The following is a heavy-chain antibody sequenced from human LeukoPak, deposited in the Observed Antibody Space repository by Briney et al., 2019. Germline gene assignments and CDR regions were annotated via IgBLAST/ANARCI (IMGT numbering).Heavy chain of an antibody. CDR1: GFTFSNAW. V-gene: IGHV3-15*07. J-gene: IGHJ4*02. CDR2: IKSKTDGGTT. D-gene: IGHD6-19*01. Sequence: PGGSLRLSCAASGFTFSNAWMNWVRQAPGKGLEWVGRIKSKTDGGTTDYAAPLKGGFTISRDDSKNTLYLQMNSLRAEDTAVYYCAKRLAMTGTYHFDYWGQGTLVTVSS. CDR3: AKRLAMTGTYHFDY.